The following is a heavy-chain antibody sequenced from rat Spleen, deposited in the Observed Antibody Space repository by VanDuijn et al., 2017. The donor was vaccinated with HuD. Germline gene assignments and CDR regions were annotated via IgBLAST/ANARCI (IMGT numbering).Heavy chain of an antibody. Sequence: QVQLQESAPGLVQPSQTLSLTCTVSGFSLPRYYVTWVRQPPGKGLERMGVIWTGGGTTYNSLLKSRLSISRDISKSQVFLRMNNLQTEDSATYYCARDAGILRYWGQGVMVTVSS. CDR2: IWTGGGT. D-gene: IGHD1-6*01. V-gene: IGHV2-43*01. CDR3: ARDAGILRY. J-gene: IGHJ2*01. CDR1: GFSLPRYY.